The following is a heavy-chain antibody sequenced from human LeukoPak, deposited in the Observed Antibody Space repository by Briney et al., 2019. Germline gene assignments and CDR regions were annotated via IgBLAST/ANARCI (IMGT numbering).Heavy chain of an antibody. CDR1: GFTFSSYS. CDR2: ISSTSSTI. Sequence: GGSLRLSCAASGFTFSSYSMNWVRQAPGKGLEWVSYISSTSSTIYYADSVKGRFTVSRDNAKNSLYLQMSSLRAEDTAVYYCARDLKIRNGIFSIVLMGYWFDPWGQGTLVTVSS. CDR3: ARDLKIRNGIFSIVLMGYWFDP. V-gene: IGHV3-48*04. J-gene: IGHJ5*02. D-gene: IGHD2-8*01.